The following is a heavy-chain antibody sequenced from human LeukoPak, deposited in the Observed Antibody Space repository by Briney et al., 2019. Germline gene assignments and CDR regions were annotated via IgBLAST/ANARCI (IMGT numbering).Heavy chain of an antibody. CDR3: ARAAGGTRNYYMDV. D-gene: IGHD3-16*01. J-gene: IGHJ6*03. CDR2: MNPSSGNT. CDR1: GYTFSSYD. V-gene: IGHV1-8*01. Sequence: ASVKVSCKASGYTFSSYDVNWVRQAPGQGLEWMGWMNPSSGNTVYAQKFQGRVTIIRNTSISTAYMELSSLRSEDTAVYYCARAAGGTRNYYMDVWAKGTTVTVSS.